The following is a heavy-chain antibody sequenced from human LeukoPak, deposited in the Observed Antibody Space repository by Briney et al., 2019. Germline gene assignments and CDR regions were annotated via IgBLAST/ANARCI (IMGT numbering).Heavy chain of an antibody. CDR1: GGSISSGSISCCY. Sequence: PSETLSLTCIVSGGSISSGSISCCYWSWIRQPLGKGLEWIGYIHDSGSTNYSPSLKGRVNISFDTSKTQVSLKLSSVTAADSAVYFCARAGYYSDSSGNFDSWGQGTLVTVSS. V-gene: IGHV4-61*01. D-gene: IGHD3-22*01. CDR2: IHDSGST. CDR3: ARAGYYSDSSGNFDS. J-gene: IGHJ4*02.